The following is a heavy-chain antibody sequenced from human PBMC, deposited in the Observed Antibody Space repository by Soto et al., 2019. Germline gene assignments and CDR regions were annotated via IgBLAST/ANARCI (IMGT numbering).Heavy chain of an antibody. D-gene: IGHD3-9*01. Sequence: ASVKVSCKASGYTFTSYGISWVRQAPGQGLEWMGWISAYNGNTNYAQKLQGRVTMTTDTSTSTAYMELRSLRSDDTAVYYCARVPTSYYDILTGYYYMDAWGKGTTVTVSS. CDR3: ARVPTSYYDILTGYYYMDA. J-gene: IGHJ6*03. CDR1: GYTFTSYG. CDR2: ISAYNGNT. V-gene: IGHV1-18*01.